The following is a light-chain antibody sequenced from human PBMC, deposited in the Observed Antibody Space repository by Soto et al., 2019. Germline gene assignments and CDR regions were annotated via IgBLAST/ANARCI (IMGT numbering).Light chain of an antibody. CDR3: QQYNNWAPWT. CDR1: QGVSSY. J-gene: IGKJ1*01. CDR2: GAS. Sequence: EIVMTQSPATLSVSLGERATLSCRASQGVSSYLAWYQQKPGQAPRLLIYGASTTATGIPPRLSGSGSGTEFTLNISSLQYEDFAVYYCQQYNNWAPWTFGQGTKVEIK. V-gene: IGKV3D-15*01.